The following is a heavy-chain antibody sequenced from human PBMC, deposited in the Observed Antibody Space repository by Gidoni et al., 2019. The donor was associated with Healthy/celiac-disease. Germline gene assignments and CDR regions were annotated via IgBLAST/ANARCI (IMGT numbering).Heavy chain of an antibody. CDR1: GFTFSSYG. CDR2: IWYDGSNK. D-gene: IGHD2-15*01. J-gene: IGHJ5*02. V-gene: IGHV3-33*01. CDR3: ARDWVDCSGGSCYSENWFDP. Sequence: QVQLVESGGGVVQPGRSLRLSCAASGFTFSSYGMHWVRQAPGKGLEGGAVIWYDGSNKYYADSVKGRFTISRDNSKNTLYLQMNSLRAEDTAVYYCARDWVDCSGGSCYSENWFDPWGQGTLVTVSS.